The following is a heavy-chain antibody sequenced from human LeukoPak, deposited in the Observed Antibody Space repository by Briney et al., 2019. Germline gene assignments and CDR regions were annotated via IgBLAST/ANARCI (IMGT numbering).Heavy chain of an antibody. D-gene: IGHD3-3*01. CDR3: ARRRSVNSGHFDY. J-gene: IGHJ4*02. CDR2: ISGKGETT. Sequence: PGGSLRLSCAASGFTFRNCALTWVRQAPGKGLERVSLISGKGETTYYADSVKGRFTISRDNSKNTAYLQMNSLRAEDTALYYCARRRSVNSGHFDYWGQGILVTVSS. V-gene: IGHV3-23*01. CDR1: GFTFRNCA.